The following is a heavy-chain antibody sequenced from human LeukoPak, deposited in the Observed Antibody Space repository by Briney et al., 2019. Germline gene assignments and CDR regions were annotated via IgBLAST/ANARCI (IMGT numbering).Heavy chain of an antibody. J-gene: IGHJ4*02. CDR2: LYPGDSDT. CDR3: ARGSRRDGYNFDY. V-gene: IGHV5-51*01. CDR1: GYSFTSYW. Sequence: GESLKISCKGSGYSFTSYWIGGVRQMPGKGLEWMGILYPGDSDTRYSPSFQGQVTISADKSISTAYPQWSSLKASDTAMYYCARGSRRDGYNFDYWGQGTLVTVSS. D-gene: IGHD5-24*01.